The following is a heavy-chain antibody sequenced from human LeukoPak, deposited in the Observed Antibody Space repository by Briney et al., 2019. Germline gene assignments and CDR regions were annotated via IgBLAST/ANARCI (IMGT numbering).Heavy chain of an antibody. Sequence: PGGSLRLSCAASGFTFSSYAMSWVRQAPGKGLEWVSSISSSSSYIYYADSVKGRFTISRDNAKNSLYLQMNSLRAEDTAVYYCARGGSGDFDYWGQGTLVTVSS. J-gene: IGHJ4*02. CDR2: ISSSSSYI. CDR1: GFTFSSYA. CDR3: ARGGSGDFDY. D-gene: IGHD3-10*01. V-gene: IGHV3-21*01.